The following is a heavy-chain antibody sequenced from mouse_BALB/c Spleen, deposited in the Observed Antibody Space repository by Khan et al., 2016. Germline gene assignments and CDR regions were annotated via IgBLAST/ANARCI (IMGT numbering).Heavy chain of an antibody. CDR3: ARELGF. J-gene: IGHJ4*01. Sequence: QVQLQQSGAELMKPGASVKISCKATGYPFNNYWIEWIKQRPGHGLEWIGEILPGSGRTNYNEKFKVKATFTADTSSNTAYMQLSSLTSEDSAVYYCARELGFWGQGTSVNVSS. CDR1: GYPFNNYW. V-gene: IGHV1-9*01. CDR2: ILPGSGRT.